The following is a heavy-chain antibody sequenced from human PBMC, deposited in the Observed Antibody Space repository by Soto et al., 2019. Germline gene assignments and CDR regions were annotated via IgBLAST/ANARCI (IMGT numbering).Heavy chain of an antibody. D-gene: IGHD1-26*01. Sequence: PGGSLRLSCAASGFTFSTYWMSWVRQAPGKGLEWVANIKEDGSEKYYVDSVKGRFIISRDNAKNSLYLQMNSLRAEDTAVYYCARDAWWEQSLFDHWGQRMLVTVS. CDR1: GFTFSTYW. J-gene: IGHJ4*02. V-gene: IGHV3-7*01. CDR3: ARDAWWEQSLFDH. CDR2: IKEDGSEK.